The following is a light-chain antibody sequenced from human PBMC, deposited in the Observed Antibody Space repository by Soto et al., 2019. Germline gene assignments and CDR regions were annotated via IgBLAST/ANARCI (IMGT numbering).Light chain of an antibody. V-gene: IGKV1-39*01. CDR1: QSISRY. J-gene: IGKJ1*01. CDR2: GAS. CDR3: QQYHTYWWT. Sequence: DIQMTQSPSSLSASVGDRVTITCRASQSISRYLNWYQQKPGKAPKILIYGASTLQSGVPSRFSGSGSGTDFTLTISSLQPDDFATYYCQQYHTYWWTFGQGTKVDIK.